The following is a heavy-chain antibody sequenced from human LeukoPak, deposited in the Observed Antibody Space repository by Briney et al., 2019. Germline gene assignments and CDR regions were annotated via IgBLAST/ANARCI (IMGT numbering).Heavy chain of an antibody. D-gene: IGHD3-22*01. Sequence: GGSLRLSCAASGFTFSSYAMSWVRQAPGKGLEWVSTISGSGGNTYYADSLKGRFTISRDNSKNTLHLQMNSLRAEDTAVYYCARADYYYDSSGYSYWGQGTLVTVSS. CDR3: ARADYYYDSSGYSY. CDR2: ISGSGGNT. J-gene: IGHJ4*02. V-gene: IGHV3-23*01. CDR1: GFTFSSYA.